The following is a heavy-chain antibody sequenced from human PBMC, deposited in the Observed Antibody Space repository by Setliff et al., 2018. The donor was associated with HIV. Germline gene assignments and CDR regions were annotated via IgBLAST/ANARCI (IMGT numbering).Heavy chain of an antibody. CDR2: IYTSGST. D-gene: IGHD5-12*01. J-gene: IGHJ4*02. Sequence: SETLSLTCTVSGVSLSSGSYYWSWIRQPAGKGLEWIGHIYTSGSTNYNPSLKSRVTISVDTSKNQFSLKLSSVTAADTAVYYCATEGRRDGYNPGFDYWGQGTLVTVSS. CDR3: ATEGRRDGYNPGFDY. V-gene: IGHV4-61*09. CDR1: GVSLSSGSYY.